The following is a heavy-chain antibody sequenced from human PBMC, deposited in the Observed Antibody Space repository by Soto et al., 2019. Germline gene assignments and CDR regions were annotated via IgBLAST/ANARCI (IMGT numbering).Heavy chain of an antibody. Sequence: GALGPSCVASGFTFISYGLRRVRQAPGKGLEWVSAISGSGGSTYYADSVKGRFTISRDNSKNTLYLQMNSLRAEDTAVYYCAKQGAARPWRVSYDDWGQGTRVTVAS. J-gene: IGHJ4*02. CDR2: ISGSGGST. CDR1: GFTFISYG. D-gene: IGHD6-6*01. V-gene: IGHV3-23*01. CDR3: AKQGAARPWRVSYDD.